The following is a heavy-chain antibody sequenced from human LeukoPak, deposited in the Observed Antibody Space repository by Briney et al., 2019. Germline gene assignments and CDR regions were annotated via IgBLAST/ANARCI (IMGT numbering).Heavy chain of an antibody. Sequence: SETLSPTCTVPGGSISSYYWSWIRQPPGKGLEWIGYIDYSGSTNYNPSLKSRVTISVDTSKNQFSLKLSSVTAADTAVYYCARGFGYSYGYSFDYWGQGTLVTVSS. CDR3: ARGFGYSYGYSFDY. D-gene: IGHD5-18*01. CDR2: IDYSGST. V-gene: IGHV4-59*01. J-gene: IGHJ4*02. CDR1: GGSISSYY.